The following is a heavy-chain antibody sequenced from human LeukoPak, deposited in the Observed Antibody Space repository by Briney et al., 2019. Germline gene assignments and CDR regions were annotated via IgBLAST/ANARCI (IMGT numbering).Heavy chain of an antibody. J-gene: IGHJ4*02. V-gene: IGHV3-30-3*01. CDR3: ARDPGSGWYVDY. Sequence: GRSLRLSCAASGFTFSSYAMHWVRQAPGKGLEWVAVISYDGSNKYYADSVKGRFTISRDNSKNTLYLQMNSLRAEDTAVYYCARDPGSGWYVDYWGQGTLVTVSS. CDR1: GFTFSSYA. D-gene: IGHD6-19*01. CDR2: ISYDGSNK.